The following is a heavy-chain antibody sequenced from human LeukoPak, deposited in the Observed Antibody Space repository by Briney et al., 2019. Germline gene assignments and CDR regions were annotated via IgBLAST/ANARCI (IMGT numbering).Heavy chain of an antibody. Sequence: PGGSLRLSCAASGFTVSSNFMSWVRQAPGKGLEWVPLIYSGGSTYYADSVKGRFTISRDNSKNTLYLQMNTLRAEDTAVYYCAREVESGSYLAHVFDIWGQGTMVTVSS. CDR2: IYSGGST. D-gene: IGHD1-26*01. V-gene: IGHV3-53*01. J-gene: IGHJ3*02. CDR3: AREVESGSYLAHVFDI. CDR1: GFTVSSNF.